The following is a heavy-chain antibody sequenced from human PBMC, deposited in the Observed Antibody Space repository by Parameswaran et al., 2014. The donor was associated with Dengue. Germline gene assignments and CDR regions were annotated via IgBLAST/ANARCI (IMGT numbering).Heavy chain of an antibody. Sequence: PGKALEWLALIYWDDDKRYSPSLKSRLTITKDTSKNQVVLTMTNMDPVDTATYYCAHSGYSYGHNWFDPWGQGTLVTVSS. J-gene: IGHJ5*02. CDR3: AHSGYSYGHNWFDP. D-gene: IGHD5-18*01. V-gene: IGHV2-5*02. CDR2: IYWDDDK.